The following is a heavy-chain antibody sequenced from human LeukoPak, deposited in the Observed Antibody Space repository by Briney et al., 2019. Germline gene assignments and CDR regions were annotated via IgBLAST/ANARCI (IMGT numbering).Heavy chain of an antibody. J-gene: IGHJ4*02. V-gene: IGHV3-7*01. D-gene: IGHD1-26*01. CDR1: GFIFSSYW. Sequence: GGSLRLSCAASGFIFSSYWMSWVRQAPGKGLEWVANIKHDGSEKYYVDSVKGRFTLSVDSAKRSLYLQMNSLKDEDTAMYYCARDPHWGAGYFDFWGQGALVTVSS. CDR2: IKHDGSEK. CDR3: ARDPHWGAGYFDF.